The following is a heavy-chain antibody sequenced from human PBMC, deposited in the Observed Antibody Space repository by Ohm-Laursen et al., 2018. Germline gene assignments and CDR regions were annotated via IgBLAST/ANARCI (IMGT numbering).Heavy chain of an antibody. CDR3: AKVPTRSLGYSSGWYDY. D-gene: IGHD6-19*01. CDR2: MNEIGSEK. J-gene: IGHJ4*02. V-gene: IGHV3-7*03. CDR1: GFTFTSYW. Sequence: SLRLSCTASGFTFTSYWMSWARQAPGKGLEWVANMNEIGSEKYFVDSVRGRFTISRDNAKNSLFLQMNSLRAEDTAVYYCAKVPTRSLGYSSGWYDYWGQGTLVTVSS.